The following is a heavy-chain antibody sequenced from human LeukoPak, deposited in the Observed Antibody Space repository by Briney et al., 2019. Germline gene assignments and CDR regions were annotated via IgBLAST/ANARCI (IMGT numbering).Heavy chain of an antibody. D-gene: IGHD2-2*01. Sequence: PSETLSLTCAVYGGSFSGYYWSWIRQPPGKGLEWIGEINHSGFTNYNPSLKSRVIMSIDTSKNQFSLKLSSVTAADTAVHYCARGVVVVPAAYNYYYYMDVWGKGTTVTVSS. J-gene: IGHJ6*03. CDR2: INHSGFT. V-gene: IGHV4-34*01. CDR1: GGSFSGYY. CDR3: ARGVVVVPAAYNYYYYMDV.